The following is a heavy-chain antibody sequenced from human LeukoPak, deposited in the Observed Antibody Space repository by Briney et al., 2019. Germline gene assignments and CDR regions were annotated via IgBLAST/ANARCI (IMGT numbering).Heavy chain of an antibody. J-gene: IGHJ4*02. CDR3: ARVDCSSTSCYEFDY. Sequence: PGGSLRLSCAASGFTFSDYYMSWIRQAPGKGLEWVSYTRSSGSTIYYADSVKGRFTISRDNAKNSLYLQMNSLRAEDTAVYYCARVDCSSTSCYEFDYWGQGTLVTVSS. CDR2: TRSSGSTI. CDR1: GFTFSDYY. V-gene: IGHV3-11*04. D-gene: IGHD2-2*01.